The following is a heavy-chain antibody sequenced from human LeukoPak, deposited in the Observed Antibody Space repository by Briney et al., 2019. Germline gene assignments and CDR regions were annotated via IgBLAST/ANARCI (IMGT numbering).Heavy chain of an antibody. D-gene: IGHD6-13*01. CDR3: ARDLMGIAYRGAFYY. Sequence: RSGGSLRLSCATSGFRFSSYNMNWVRQAPGKGLEWVSSISDNLRDVYYADSVKGRFTISRDNAKNSLYLQMNSLRAEDTAVYYCARDLMGIAYRGAFYYWGQGTLVTVSS. CDR2: ISDNLRDV. CDR1: GFRFSSYN. V-gene: IGHV3-21*04. J-gene: IGHJ4*02.